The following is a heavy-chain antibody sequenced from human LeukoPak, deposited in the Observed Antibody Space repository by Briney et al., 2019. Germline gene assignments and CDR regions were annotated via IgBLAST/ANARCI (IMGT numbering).Heavy chain of an antibody. Sequence: PSETLSLTCTVSGGSISSGGYYWSWIRQHPGKGLEWIGYIYYSGSTYYNPSLKSRVTISVDTSENQFSLKLSSVTAADTAVYYCARDTNTGDAFDIWGQGTMVTVSS. D-gene: IGHD1-14*01. J-gene: IGHJ3*02. CDR1: GGSISSGGYY. CDR2: IYYSGST. V-gene: IGHV4-31*03. CDR3: ARDTNTGDAFDI.